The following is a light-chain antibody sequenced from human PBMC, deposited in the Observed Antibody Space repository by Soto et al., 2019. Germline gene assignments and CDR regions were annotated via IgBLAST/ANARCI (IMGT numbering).Light chain of an antibody. J-gene: IGKJ5*01. Sequence: AIQLTQSPSSLSASVGDRVTITCRASQDIRGALAWYQQKPGKAPKILIYDVSTLESGVPSRFSGSSSGTDFTLTISSLQPVDFATYYCQQFXSYPITFGQGTRLEX. CDR3: QQFXSYPIT. V-gene: IGKV1-13*02. CDR2: DVS. CDR1: QDIRGA.